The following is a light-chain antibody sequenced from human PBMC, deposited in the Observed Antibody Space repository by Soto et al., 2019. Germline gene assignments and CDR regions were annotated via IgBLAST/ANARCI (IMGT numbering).Light chain of an antibody. Sequence: EIVLTQSPGTLSLSPGDRATLSCRASQSVTSDYLAWYQQKPGQAPRLLIYGASIRATGIPDRFSGSGSGTDFTLTISSLQPDDFATYYCQQYNSYSEKTFGQGTKVEIK. CDR3: QQYNSYSEKT. J-gene: IGKJ1*01. CDR2: GAS. V-gene: IGKV3-20*01. CDR1: QSVTSDY.